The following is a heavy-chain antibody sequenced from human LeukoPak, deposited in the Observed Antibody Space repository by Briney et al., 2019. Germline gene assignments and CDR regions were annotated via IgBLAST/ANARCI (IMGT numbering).Heavy chain of an antibody. D-gene: IGHD6-19*01. V-gene: IGHV4-59*08. Sequence: PSETLSLTCTVSGGSISYYYWTWIRQPPGKGLEWVGYIHYSGNTKFDPSLTSRGTISVDTSKNQVSLKLTSVSAADTAIYYCARLSRAAVVGDAYGLDVWGQGTTVTVSS. J-gene: IGHJ6*02. CDR1: GGSISYYY. CDR3: ARLSRAAVVGDAYGLDV. CDR2: IHYSGNT.